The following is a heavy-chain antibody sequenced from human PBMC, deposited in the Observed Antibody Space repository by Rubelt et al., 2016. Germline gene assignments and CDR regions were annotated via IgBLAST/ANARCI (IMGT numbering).Heavy chain of an antibody. J-gene: IGHJ4*02. Sequence: GGGVVQPGRSLRLSCAASGFTFRTYGMHWVRQAPGKGLEWVAVIWFDGSKENYADSVKGRFTISRDNAKNSLFLQMNSLRADDTAVYYCARPSVAKTLTPGLWGQGTLVTVSS. D-gene: IGHD5-12*01. V-gene: IGHV3-33*01. CDR2: IWFDGSKE. CDR1: GFTFRTYG. CDR3: ARPSVAKTLTPGL.